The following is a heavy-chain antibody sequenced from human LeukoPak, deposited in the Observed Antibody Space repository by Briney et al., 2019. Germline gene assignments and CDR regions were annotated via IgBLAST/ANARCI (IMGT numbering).Heavy chain of an antibody. D-gene: IGHD3-22*01. J-gene: IGHJ3*02. V-gene: IGHV3-23*01. CDR1: GFTFSRSA. CDR2: IIYSGGAT. CDR3: ARAPRQDYYDSSGYPRMDAFDI. Sequence: GGSLRLSCAASGFTFSRSAMTWVRQGPGTGLEFVASIIYSGGATYYADSVKGRFTISRDNSKNTLYLQMNSLRAEDTAVYYCARAPRQDYYDSSGYPRMDAFDIWGQGTMVTVSS.